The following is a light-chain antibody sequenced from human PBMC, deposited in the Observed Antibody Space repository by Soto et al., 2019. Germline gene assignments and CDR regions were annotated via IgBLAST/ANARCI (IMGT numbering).Light chain of an antibody. Sequence: DIQMTQSPSTLSASVGDRVTITCRASQSISSWLAWYQQKPGKAPKLLIYDASSLESRVPSRFSGSGSGTEFTLTICGLRPDDFATYYCQQYNTYSYPFGQGTKVDIK. CDR3: QQYNTYSYP. CDR2: DAS. J-gene: IGKJ2*01. CDR1: QSISSW. V-gene: IGKV1-5*01.